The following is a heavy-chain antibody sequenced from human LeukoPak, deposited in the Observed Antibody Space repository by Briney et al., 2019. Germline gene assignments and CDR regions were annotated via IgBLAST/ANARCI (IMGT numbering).Heavy chain of an antibody. V-gene: IGHV7-4-1*02. CDR3: ARDYYGSENYYYYYMDV. Sequence: GASVKVSCKASGYTFTSYAMNWVRQAPGQGLEWMGWINTNTGNPTYAQGFTGRFVFSLDTSVSTAYLQISSLKAEDTAVYYCARDYYGSENYYYYYMDVWGKGTTVTVSS. D-gene: IGHD3-10*01. CDR1: GYTFTSYA. CDR2: INTNTGNP. J-gene: IGHJ6*03.